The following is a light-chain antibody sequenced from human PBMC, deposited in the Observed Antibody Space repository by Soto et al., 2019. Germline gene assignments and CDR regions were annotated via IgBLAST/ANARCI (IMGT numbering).Light chain of an antibody. J-gene: IGKJ1*01. V-gene: IGKV3D-15*01. CDR1: QAVNTR. CDR3: QHYNSYSEA. CDR2: LTS. Sequence: EIVLTQSPATLSSFPGDRVTLSCRASQAVNTRLAWYQHKPGQAPRLLIYLTSNRAAGIPARFSGSGSGTEFTLTISSLQPDDFATYYCQHYNSYSEAFGQGTKVDI.